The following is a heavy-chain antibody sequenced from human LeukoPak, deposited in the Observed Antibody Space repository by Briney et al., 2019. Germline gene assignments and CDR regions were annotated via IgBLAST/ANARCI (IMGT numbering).Heavy chain of an antibody. CDR2: ISSSSSYT. CDR3: ARATRSTDWYFDL. V-gene: IGHV3-11*03. Sequence: PGGSLRLSCAASGFAFSDYYMNWIRQAPGKGLEWVSYISSSSSYTNYADSVKGRFTISRDNAKNSLYLQMNSLRAEDTAVYYCARATRSTDWYFDLWGRGTLVTVSS. D-gene: IGHD5-12*01. J-gene: IGHJ2*01. CDR1: GFAFSDYY.